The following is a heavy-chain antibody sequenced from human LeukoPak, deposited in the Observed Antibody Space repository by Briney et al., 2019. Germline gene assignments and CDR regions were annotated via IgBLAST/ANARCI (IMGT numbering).Heavy chain of an antibody. D-gene: IGHD3-22*01. Sequence: GSLTLSCAASALTLSSTYTSWVRQAPEKGLEWVSVIYSSGSTYYADSVKGRFTISRDNYKNTLYLQMNSLRAEDTAVYYCARGGITYYYDSSGSHDAFDIWGQGTMVTVSS. CDR3: ARGGITYYYDSSGSHDAFDI. J-gene: IGHJ3*02. CDR1: ALTLSSTY. CDR2: IYSSGST. V-gene: IGHV3-53*01.